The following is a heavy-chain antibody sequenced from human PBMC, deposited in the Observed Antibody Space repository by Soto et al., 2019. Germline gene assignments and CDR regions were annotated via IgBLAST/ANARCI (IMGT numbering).Heavy chain of an antibody. CDR1: GFIFRDYA. D-gene: IGHD6-19*01. CDR3: GKERRGSGWSVCDF. Sequence: VQLLESGGGLVQPGGSLRLSCAASGFIFRDYAMNWVRQAPGKGLEWVSDISGSGDSARYADSVKGRFTISRDNSRYTLYLHMNSLRVDDTAVYYCGKERRGSGWSVCDFWGQGDLVTVSS. CDR2: ISGSGDSA. J-gene: IGHJ4*02. V-gene: IGHV3-23*01.